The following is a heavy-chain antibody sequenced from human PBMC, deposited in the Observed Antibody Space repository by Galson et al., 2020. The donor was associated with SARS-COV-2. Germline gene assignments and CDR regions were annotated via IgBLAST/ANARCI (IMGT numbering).Heavy chain of an antibody. CDR3: VRPLWRGTDAFDV. Sequence: SETLSLTCAVSGYSINNDYYWGWSRQPPGKGLEGIERNHHSGSNYYNQSLKSRVTISLDKAKNQFYLKLSSVTAADTAVYYCVRPLWRGTDAFDVWGQGTMVPVSS. V-gene: IGHV4-38-2*01. J-gene: IGHJ3*01. D-gene: IGHD3-10*01. CDR1: GYSINNDYY. CDR2: NHHSGSN.